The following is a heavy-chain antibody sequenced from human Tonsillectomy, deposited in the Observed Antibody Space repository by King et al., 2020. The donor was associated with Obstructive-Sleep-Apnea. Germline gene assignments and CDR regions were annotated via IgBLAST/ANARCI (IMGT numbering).Heavy chain of an antibody. CDR3: ARTGYCSSTSCYAYYYGMDV. CDR1: GGSISSSNW. D-gene: IGHD2-2*01. V-gene: IGHV4-4*02. CDR2: IYHSGST. J-gene: IGHJ6*02. Sequence: VQLQESGPGLVKPSGTLSLTCAVSGGSISSSNWWSWVRQPPGKGLEWIGEIYHSGSTNYNPSLKIRVTISVDKSKNQFSLKLSSVTAADTAVYYCARTGYCSSTSCYAYYYGMDVWGQGTTVTVSS.